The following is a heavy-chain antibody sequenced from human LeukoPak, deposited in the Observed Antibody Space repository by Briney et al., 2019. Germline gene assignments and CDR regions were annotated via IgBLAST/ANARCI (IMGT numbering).Heavy chain of an antibody. CDR3: ARDGGYRGYDADC. CDR2: IIPIFGTA. Sequence: ALVKVSCKASGGTFSSYAISWVRQAPGQGLEWMGGIIPIFGTANYAQKFQGRVTITADESTSTAYMELSSLRAEDTAVYYCARDGGYRGYDADCWGQGTLVTVSS. CDR1: GGTFSSYA. J-gene: IGHJ4*02. V-gene: IGHV1-69*13. D-gene: IGHD5-12*01.